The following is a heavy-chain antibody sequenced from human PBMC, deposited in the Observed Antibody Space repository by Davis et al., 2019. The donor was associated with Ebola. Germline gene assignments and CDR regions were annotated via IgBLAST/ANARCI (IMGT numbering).Heavy chain of an antibody. CDR3: TTALDMGMDV. D-gene: IGHD2-15*01. CDR1: GFTFSSYG. CDR2: IRSKANSYAT. V-gene: IGHV3-73*01. J-gene: IGHJ6*02. Sequence: GESLKISCAASGFTFSSYGMHWVRQASGKGLEWVGRIRSKANSYATSYAASVKGRFTISRDDSKNTAYLQMNSLKTEDTAVYYCTTALDMGMDVWGQGTTVTVSS.